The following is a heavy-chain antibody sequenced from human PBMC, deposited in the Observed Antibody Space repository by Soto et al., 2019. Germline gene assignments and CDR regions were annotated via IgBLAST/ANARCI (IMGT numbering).Heavy chain of an antibody. CDR2: IYHSGST. Sequence: SETLSLTCAASGGSISSGGYSWSWIRQPPGKGLEWIGYIYHSGSTYYNPSLKSRVTISVDRSKNQFSLKLSSVTAADTAVYYCAREGGVGATTGNWFDPWGQGTLVTVSS. D-gene: IGHD1-26*01. V-gene: IGHV4-30-2*01. CDR3: AREGGVGATTGNWFDP. CDR1: GGSISSGGYS. J-gene: IGHJ5*02.